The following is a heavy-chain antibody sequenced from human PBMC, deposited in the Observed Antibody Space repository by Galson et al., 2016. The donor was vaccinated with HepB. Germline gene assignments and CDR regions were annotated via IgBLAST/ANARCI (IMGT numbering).Heavy chain of an antibody. CDR1: GFTFSTYN. V-gene: IGHV3-21*06. D-gene: IGHD6-19*01. Sequence: SLRLSCAASGFTFSTYNMNWVRQAPGKGLEWVSSISSSSSHIYYADSVKGRFTVSRDNAKNSLYLQMNSLTAEDTAVYYCARKGSDWHESNFDYWGQGALVTVSS. CDR3: ARKGSDWHESNFDY. J-gene: IGHJ4*02. CDR2: ISSSSSHI.